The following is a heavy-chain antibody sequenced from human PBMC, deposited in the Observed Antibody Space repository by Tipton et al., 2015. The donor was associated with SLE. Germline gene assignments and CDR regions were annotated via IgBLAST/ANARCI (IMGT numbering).Heavy chain of an antibody. V-gene: IGHV4-31*03. J-gene: IGHJ4*02. CDR3: ARGDLELSLDY. CDR1: GVSISSGLYY. D-gene: IGHD3-3*01. Sequence: LRLSCTVSGVSISSGLYYWTWIRQRPGKGLEWIGNIYCTGNTYYNPSLRSRLTISVDTSQSQFSLKLNSVTAADTAVYYCARGDLELSLDYWGQGTLVTVSS. CDR2: IYCTGNT.